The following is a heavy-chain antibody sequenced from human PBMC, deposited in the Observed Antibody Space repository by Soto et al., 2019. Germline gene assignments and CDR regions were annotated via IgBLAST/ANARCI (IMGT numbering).Heavy chain of an antibody. J-gene: IGHJ6*03. Sequence: SETLSLACTVSAGSIGSGFYYWSWIRQHPGKGLEWIGYIYSRGNTYYNPSLKSRVTISLATSDNQFSLTLSSVTAADTAVYYCARGTYYFYMDVWGKGTTVTVSS. CDR3: ARGTYYFYMDV. CDR1: AGSIGSGFYY. CDR2: IYSRGNT. V-gene: IGHV4-31*03.